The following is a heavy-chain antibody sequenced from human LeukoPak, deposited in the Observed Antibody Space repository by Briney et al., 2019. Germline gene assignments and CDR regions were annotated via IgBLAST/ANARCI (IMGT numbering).Heavy chain of an antibody. D-gene: IGHD4-23*01. CDR1: GYTFTTYD. Sequence: ASVKVSCKASGYTFTTYDLNWVRQTTGQGLEWLGWMNPNSGSTGYAQKFQGRVTLTRDTSISTAYMELSGLNSEDTAVYFRARDAGTNSGWFDPWGQGTLVTVSS. J-gene: IGHJ5*02. CDR2: MNPNSGST. CDR3: ARDAGTNSGWFDP. V-gene: IGHV1-8*01.